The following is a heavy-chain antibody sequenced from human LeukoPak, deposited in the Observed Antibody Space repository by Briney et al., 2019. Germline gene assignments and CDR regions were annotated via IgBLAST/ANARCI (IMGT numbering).Heavy chain of an antibody. V-gene: IGHV3-23*01. CDR2: ISGSGGST. CDR1: GFTFSSYA. Sequence: GRSLRLSCAASGFTFSSYAMSWVRQAPGKGLEWVSAISGSGGSTYYADSVKGRFTISRDNSKNTLYLQMNSLRAEDTAVYYCAKGSRGVRGVTAIDYWGQGTLVTVSS. CDR3: AKGSRGVRGVTAIDY. J-gene: IGHJ4*02. D-gene: IGHD3-10*01.